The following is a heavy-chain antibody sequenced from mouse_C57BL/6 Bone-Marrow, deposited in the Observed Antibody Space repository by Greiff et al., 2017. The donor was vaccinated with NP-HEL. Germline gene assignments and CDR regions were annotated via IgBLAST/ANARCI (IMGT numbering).Heavy chain of an antibody. D-gene: IGHD1-1*01. V-gene: IGHV14-4*01. CDR3: TFYYYGSSYHY. Sequence: VQLQQSGAELVRPGASVKLSCTASGFNIKDDYMHWVKQRPEQGLEWIGWIDPENGDTEYASKFKGKATITADTSSNTAYLQLSSLTSEDTAVYYCTFYYYGSSYHYWGQGTTLTVSS. CDR1: GFNIKDDY. J-gene: IGHJ2*01. CDR2: IDPENGDT.